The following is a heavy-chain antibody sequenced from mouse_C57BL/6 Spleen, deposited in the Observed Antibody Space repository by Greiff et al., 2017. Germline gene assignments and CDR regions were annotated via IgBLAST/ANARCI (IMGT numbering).Heavy chain of an antibody. CDR3: AKKGYDGYYAMDY. D-gene: IGHD2-14*01. Sequence: VQLQQSGPGLVQPSQSLSITCTVSGFSLTSYGVHWVRQSPGKGLEWLGVIWRGGSTDYNAAFMSRLSITKDNSKRQVFFKTKSLQADDTAIYYCAKKGYDGYYAMDYWGQGTSVTVSS. CDR1: GFSLTSYG. CDR2: IWRGGST. V-gene: IGHV2-5*01. J-gene: IGHJ4*01.